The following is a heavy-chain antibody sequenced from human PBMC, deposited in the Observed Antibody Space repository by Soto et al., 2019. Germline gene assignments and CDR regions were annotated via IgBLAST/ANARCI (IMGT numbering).Heavy chain of an antibody. D-gene: IGHD1-20*01. CDR2: IYYSGST. V-gene: IGHV4-59*01. CDR3: ARGKFPLTFHY. CDR1: GGSISTYY. J-gene: IGHJ4*02. Sequence: SETLSLTCTVSGGSISTYYWSWIRQPPGKGLEWIGYIYYSGSTNYNPSLKSRVTISEDASKNQFSLKLSSVTAADTAVYYCARGKFPLTFHYWGQGTLVTVS.